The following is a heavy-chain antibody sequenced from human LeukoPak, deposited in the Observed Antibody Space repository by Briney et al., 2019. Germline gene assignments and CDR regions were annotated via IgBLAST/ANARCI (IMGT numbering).Heavy chain of an antibody. CDR2: ISSSSSCI. Sequence: GGSLRLSCAASGFTFSSYSMNWVRQAPGKGLEWVSSISSSSSCIYYADSVKGRFTISRDNAKNSLNLKMNSLRAEDTAVYYCARGTADFWSGYYNWFDPWGQGTLVTVSS. CDR1: GFTFSSYS. CDR3: ARGTADFWSGYYNWFDP. J-gene: IGHJ5*02. V-gene: IGHV3-21*01. D-gene: IGHD3-3*01.